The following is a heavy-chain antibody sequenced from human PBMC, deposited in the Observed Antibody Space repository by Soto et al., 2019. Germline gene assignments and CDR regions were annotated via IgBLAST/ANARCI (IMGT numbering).Heavy chain of an antibody. J-gene: IGHJ5*02. Sequence: EVQLVESGGGLVQPGGSLKLSCAASGFSFSGSAVHWVRQASGKGLEWVGRIRSKANSYATAYAASVKGRFTISRDDSKNTAYLQINSLKTEDTAVYYCTRRVGSTSFLNWFDPWGQGTLVTVSS. CDR3: TRRVGSTSFLNWFDP. CDR1: GFSFSGSA. CDR2: IRSKANSYAT. D-gene: IGHD2-2*01. V-gene: IGHV3-73*01.